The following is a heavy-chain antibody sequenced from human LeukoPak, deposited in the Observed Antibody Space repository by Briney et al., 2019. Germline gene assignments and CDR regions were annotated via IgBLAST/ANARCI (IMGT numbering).Heavy chain of an antibody. V-gene: IGHV3-21*01. CDR3: ARGGGSPIQRAFDI. J-gene: IGHJ3*02. Sequence: PGGSLRLSCAASGFTFSSYSMNWVRQAPGKGLEWVSSISSSSSYIYYADSVKGRFAISRDNAKNSLYLQMNSLRAEDTAVYYCARGGGSPIQRAFDIWGQGTMVTVSS. D-gene: IGHD1-1*01. CDR2: ISSSSSYI. CDR1: GFTFSSYS.